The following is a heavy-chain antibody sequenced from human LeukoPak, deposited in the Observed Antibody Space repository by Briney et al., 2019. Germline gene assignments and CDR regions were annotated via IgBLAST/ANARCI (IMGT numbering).Heavy chain of an antibody. J-gene: IGHJ4*02. D-gene: IGHD6-19*01. CDR3: ARQAEYSSGWTFDY. CDR1: GYIFTSYY. CDR2: INHSSGST. V-gene: IGHV1-46*03. Sequence: ASVKVSCKASGYIFTSYYMHWLRQAPGHGLEWLGIINHSSGSTSYEQNFQGSVSMTRDTYTSTVYMELISMRSADTAVYYCARQAEYSSGWTFDYWGQGTLVTASS.